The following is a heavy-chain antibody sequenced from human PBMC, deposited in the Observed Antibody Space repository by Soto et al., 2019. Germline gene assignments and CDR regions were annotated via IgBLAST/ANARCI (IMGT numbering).Heavy chain of an antibody. CDR2: ISGSGGST. J-gene: IGHJ4*02. D-gene: IGHD6-13*01. V-gene: IGHV3-23*01. CDR1: GFTFSSYA. CDR3: AKGNSSSWYY. Sequence: GESLKISCAASGFTFSSYAMSWVRQAPGKGLEWVSAISGSGGSTYYADSVKGRFTISRDNSKNTLYLQMNSLRAEDTAVYYCAKGNSSSWYYWGQGTLVTVSS.